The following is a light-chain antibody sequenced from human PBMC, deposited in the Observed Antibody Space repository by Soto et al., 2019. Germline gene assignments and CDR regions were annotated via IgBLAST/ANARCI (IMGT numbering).Light chain of an antibody. CDR3: QQYYDWPIT. J-gene: IGKJ1*01. Sequence: EIVMTQSPATLSVSPGERATLSCRASQSVSSNLAWYQQKPGQAPRLLIYGASTRATGIPARFSGSGSGTEFTLTISSLQSEDFAVYYCQQYYDWPITFGQGTKVDIK. CDR1: QSVSSN. V-gene: IGKV3-15*01. CDR2: GAS.